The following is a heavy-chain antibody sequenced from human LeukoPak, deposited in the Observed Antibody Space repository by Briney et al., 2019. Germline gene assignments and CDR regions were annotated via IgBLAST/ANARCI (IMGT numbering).Heavy chain of an antibody. CDR2: ISYDGSNK. V-gene: IGHV3-30-3*01. J-gene: IGHJ6*03. Sequence: PGRSLRLSCAASGFTFSSYAMHWVRQAPGKGLEWVAVISYDGSNKYYADSVKGRFTISRDNSKNTLYLQMNSLRAEDTAVYYCARSQDYYYYYMDVWGKGTTVTVSS. CDR3: ARSQDYYYYYMDV. CDR1: GFTFSSYA.